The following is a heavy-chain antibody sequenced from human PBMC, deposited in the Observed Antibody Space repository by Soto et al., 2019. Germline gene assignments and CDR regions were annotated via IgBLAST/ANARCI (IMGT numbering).Heavy chain of an antibody. Sequence: QVQLVQSGAEVKKPGSSVKVSCKASGGTFSSYAISWVRQAPGQGLEWMGGIIPIFGTANYAQKFQGRVTITADESTSTAYMELSSLRSEDTAVYYCARVRYYYDSSGYDTSYYYYGMDVWGQGPTVTVSS. V-gene: IGHV1-69*01. CDR1: GGTFSSYA. D-gene: IGHD3-22*01. CDR2: IIPIFGTA. J-gene: IGHJ6*02. CDR3: ARVRYYYDSSGYDTSYYYYGMDV.